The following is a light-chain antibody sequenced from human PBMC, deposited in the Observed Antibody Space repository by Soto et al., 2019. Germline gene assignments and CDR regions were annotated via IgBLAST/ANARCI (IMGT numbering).Light chain of an antibody. Sequence: DIQMTQSPSSLSASVGDRVTITCRASQSISSYLNWYQQKPGTAPKLLIYLASTLQGGVPSRFSGSGSGTDFSLTISSLQPEDVATYYCQYLNSFPLTFGGGTKVDIK. V-gene: IGKV1-39*01. CDR3: QYLNSFPLT. CDR2: LAS. CDR1: QSISSY. J-gene: IGKJ4*01.